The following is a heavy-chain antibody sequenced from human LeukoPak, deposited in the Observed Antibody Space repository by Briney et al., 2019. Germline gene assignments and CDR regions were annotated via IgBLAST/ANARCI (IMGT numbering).Heavy chain of an antibody. J-gene: IGHJ4*02. CDR2: IYYSGST. CDR3: ARTDGSGSSPYFDY. D-gene: IGHD3-10*01. CDR1: GGSINSYY. Sequence: SETLSLTCTVSGGSINSYYWSWIRQPPGKGLEWIGYIYYSGSTNYSPSLKSRVTISVDTSKNQFSLKLSSVTAADTAVYYCARTDGSGSSPYFDYWGQGTLVTVSS. V-gene: IGHV4-59*08.